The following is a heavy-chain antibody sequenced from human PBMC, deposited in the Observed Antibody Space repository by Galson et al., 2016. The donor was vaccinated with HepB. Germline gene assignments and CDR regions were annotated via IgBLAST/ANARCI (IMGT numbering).Heavy chain of an antibody. CDR2: IYSSGST. Sequence: SLRLSCAASGFGFRWHAMSWVRQAPGKGLEWVSLIYSSGSTYYADSVKGRFTISRDTSMNTLFLQMNNLRVEDTAVYYCARWPDYWGQGTLVTVSS. CDR1: GFGFRWHA. J-gene: IGHJ4*02. V-gene: IGHV3-53*01. CDR3: ARWPDY.